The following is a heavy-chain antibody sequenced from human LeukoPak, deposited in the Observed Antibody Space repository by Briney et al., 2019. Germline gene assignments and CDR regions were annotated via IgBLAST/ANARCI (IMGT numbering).Heavy chain of an antibody. V-gene: IGHV4-39*02. J-gene: IGHJ6*02. Sequence: PSETLSLTCTVSGGSIRTDGSYWAWIRQPPGKGLEWIGSIYIDGITHYNSSLQSRVTLSIDTSKNHFSLRLTSVTAADTAVFYCARLFTRAWEYHYGMDVWGQGTAVTVSS. D-gene: IGHD1-26*01. CDR1: GGSIRTDGSY. CDR2: IYIDGIT. CDR3: ARLFTRAWEYHYGMDV.